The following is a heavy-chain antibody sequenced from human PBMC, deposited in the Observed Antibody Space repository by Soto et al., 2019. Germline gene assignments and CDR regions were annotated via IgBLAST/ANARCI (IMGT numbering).Heavy chain of an antibody. D-gene: IGHD3-22*01. CDR1: GFTFRSYE. J-gene: IGHJ4*02. Sequence: GGSLRLSCAASGFTFRSYEMNWVRRSPRKGMEWVSYISSSGSTIYYADSVKGRFTISRDNAKNSLYLQMNSLRAEDTAVYYCAREEYYYDSSGSYYFDYWGQGTLVTVSS. V-gene: IGHV3-48*03. CDR3: AREEYYYDSSGSYYFDY. CDR2: ISSSGSTI.